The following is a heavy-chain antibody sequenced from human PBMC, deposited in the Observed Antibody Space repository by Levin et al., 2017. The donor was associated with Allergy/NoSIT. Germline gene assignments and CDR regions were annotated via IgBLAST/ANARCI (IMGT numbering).Heavy chain of an antibody. V-gene: IGHV3-20*04. Sequence: RAGGSLRLSCAASGFNFDEYGMSWVRQAPGKGLEWVCSISGNGDNTAYVDSVEGRFTISRDNAKNSLYLQMTSLRVDDTAFYYCARVRGDLLWFGDLLVGGGQGTLVTVSS. CDR3: ARVRGDLLWFGDLLVG. D-gene: IGHD3-10*01. J-gene: IGHJ4*02. CDR2: ISGNGDNT. CDR1: GFNFDEYG.